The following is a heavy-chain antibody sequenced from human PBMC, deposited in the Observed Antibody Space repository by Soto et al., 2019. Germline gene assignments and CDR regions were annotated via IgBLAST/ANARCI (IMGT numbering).Heavy chain of an antibody. CDR3: ARVRQLLVDGMDV. CDR2: IWYDGSNE. Sequence: GGSLRLSCAASGFTFSSYGMHWVRQAPGKGLEWVAIIWYDGSNEYYADSVKGRFTISRDNSKNALYLQMNSLRAEDTAVYYCARVRQLLVDGMDVWGQGTTVTVSS. V-gene: IGHV3-33*01. D-gene: IGHD2-15*01. J-gene: IGHJ6*02. CDR1: GFTFSSYG.